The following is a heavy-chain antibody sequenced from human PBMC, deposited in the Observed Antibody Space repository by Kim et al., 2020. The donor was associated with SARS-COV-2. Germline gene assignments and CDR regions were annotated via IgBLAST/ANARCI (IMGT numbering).Heavy chain of an antibody. CDR1: GGTFSSYA. J-gene: IGHJ6*02. Sequence: SVKVSCKASGGTFSSYAISWVRQAPGQGLEWMGGIIPNFGTANYAQKFQGRVTITADESTSTAYMELSSLRSEDTAVYYCAREKRQLVGYYYGMDVWGQGTTVTVSS. CDR2: IIPNFGTA. D-gene: IGHD6-6*01. V-gene: IGHV1-69*13. CDR3: AREKRQLVGYYYGMDV.